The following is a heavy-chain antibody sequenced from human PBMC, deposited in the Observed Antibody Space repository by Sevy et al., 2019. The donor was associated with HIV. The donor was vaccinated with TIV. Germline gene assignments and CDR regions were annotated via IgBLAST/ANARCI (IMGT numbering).Heavy chain of an antibody. CDR2: IKTDGSDT. Sequence: GGSLRLSCAASEFTFSSYWMHWVRQAPGKGLVWVSRIKTDGSDTSYADSVKGRFTISRDNTKNTLYLEMNSLRAEDTAVYYCARRPTDQSGSYWFDPWGQGTLVTVSS. J-gene: IGHJ5*02. CDR1: EFTFSSYW. V-gene: IGHV3-74*01. CDR3: ARRPTDQSGSYWFDP. D-gene: IGHD1-26*01.